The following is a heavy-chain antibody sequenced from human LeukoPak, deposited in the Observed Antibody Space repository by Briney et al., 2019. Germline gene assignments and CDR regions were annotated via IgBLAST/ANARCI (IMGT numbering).Heavy chain of an antibody. CDR3: AKSGQDCTGTSCYTDY. V-gene: IGHV3-23*01. Sequence: GGSLRLSCAASGFTFSTYAMGWVRQAPGKGLEWVSAISGSGGNTYYADSVKGRFTISRDNSKNTLYLQMNSLRAEDTAVYYCAKSGQDCTGTSCYTDYWGQGTLVTVSS. CDR1: GFTFSTYA. J-gene: IGHJ4*02. CDR2: ISGSGGNT. D-gene: IGHD2-2*02.